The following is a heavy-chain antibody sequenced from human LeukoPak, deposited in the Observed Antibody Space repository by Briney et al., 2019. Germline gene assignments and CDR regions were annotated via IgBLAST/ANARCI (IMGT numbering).Heavy chain of an antibody. CDR3: ARGSLWFGEFHFDY. V-gene: IGHV5-51*01. CDR1: GCVFTSYW. Sequence: GGALQISCKGSGCVFTSYWIGWGRQMPGKGLEGMGIIYPGDSDTRYSPSFQGQVTISADKSISTAYLQWSSLKAPDTAMYYCARGSLWFGEFHFDYWGQGTLVTVSS. J-gene: IGHJ4*02. D-gene: IGHD3-10*01. CDR2: IYPGDSDT.